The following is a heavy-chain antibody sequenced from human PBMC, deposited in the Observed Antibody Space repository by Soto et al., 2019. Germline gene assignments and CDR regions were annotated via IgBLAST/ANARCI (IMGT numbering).Heavy chain of an antibody. CDR3: AKGPLLYYDILTGYVPASDYYYMDV. D-gene: IGHD3-9*01. J-gene: IGHJ6*03. V-gene: IGHV3-23*01. Sequence: GGSLRLSCAASGFTFSSYAMSWVRQAPGKGLEWVSAISGSGGSTYYADSVKGRFTISRDNSKNTLYLQMNSLRAEDTAVYYCAKGPLLYYDILTGYVPASDYYYMDVWGKGTTVTVSS. CDR1: GFTFSSYA. CDR2: ISGSGGST.